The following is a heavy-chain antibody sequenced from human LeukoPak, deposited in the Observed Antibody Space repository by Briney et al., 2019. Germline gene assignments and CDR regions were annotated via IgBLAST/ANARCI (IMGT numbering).Heavy chain of an antibody. J-gene: IGHJ4*02. CDR1: GFTFDDYA. CDR3: AKEGLATSFDY. D-gene: IGHD5-24*01. V-gene: IGHV3-43D*03. CDR2: ISWDGGST. Sequence: GGSLRLSCAASGFTFDDYAMHWVRHAPGKGLEWVSLISWDGGSTYYADSVKGRFTISRDNSKNSLYLQMNSLRAEDTALYYCAKEGLATSFDYWGQGTLVTVSS.